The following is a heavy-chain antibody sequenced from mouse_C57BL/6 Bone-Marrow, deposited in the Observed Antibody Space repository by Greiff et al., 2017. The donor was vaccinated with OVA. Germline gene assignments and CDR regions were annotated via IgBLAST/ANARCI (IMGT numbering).Heavy chain of an antibody. V-gene: IGHV1-76*01. CDR3: ARFLYYAMDY. J-gene: IGHJ4*01. CDR1: GYTFTDYY. CDR2: IYPGSGNT. Sequence: LQQSGAELVRPGASVKLSCKASGYTFTDYYINWVKQRPGQGLEWIARIYPGSGNTYYNEKFKGKATLTAEKSSSTAYMQLSSLTSEDSAVYFCARFLYYAMDYWGQGTSVTVSS.